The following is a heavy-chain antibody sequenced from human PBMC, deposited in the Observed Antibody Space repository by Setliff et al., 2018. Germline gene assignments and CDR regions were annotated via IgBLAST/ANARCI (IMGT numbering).Heavy chain of an antibody. D-gene: IGHD3-16*02. CDR2: INHSGST. Sequence: LSLTCAVYGGSFCGYYWSWIRQPPGKGLEWIGEINHSGSTNYNPSLKSRVTISVDTSKNQFALKLSTVTAADTAVYYCAKGKVLYDYVWGSYRYEDYYYGMDVWGQGTTVTVSS. CDR3: AKGKVLYDYVWGSYRYEDYYYGMDV. V-gene: IGHV4-34*01. CDR1: GGSFCGYY. J-gene: IGHJ6*02.